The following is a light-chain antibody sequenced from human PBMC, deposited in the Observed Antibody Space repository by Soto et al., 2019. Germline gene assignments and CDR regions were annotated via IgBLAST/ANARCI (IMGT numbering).Light chain of an antibody. CDR3: QSYDDSNNVV. V-gene: IGLV6-57*04. J-gene: IGLJ2*01. Sequence: NFMLTQPHSVSESPGKTATISCTRSSGSIASNYVQWYQQRPGSAPTTVIYEDNQRPSGVPDRFSGSIDSSSNSASLTISGLKTEDEADYYCQSYDDSNNVVFGGGTKLTVL. CDR1: SGSIASNY. CDR2: EDN.